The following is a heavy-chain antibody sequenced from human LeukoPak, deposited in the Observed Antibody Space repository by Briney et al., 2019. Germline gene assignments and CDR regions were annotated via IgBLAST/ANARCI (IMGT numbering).Heavy chain of an antibody. D-gene: IGHD3-10*01. Sequence: GGSLRLSCAASGFTFNSYAMTWVRQAPGEGLEWVANIKTDGSETHYVDSVKGRFTISRDNAKNSLYLQMNSLRAEDTAVYYCARWYYGSGSWVLDYWGQGTLVTVSS. CDR1: GFTFNSYA. V-gene: IGHV3-7*05. J-gene: IGHJ4*02. CDR2: IKTDGSET. CDR3: ARWYYGSGSWVLDY.